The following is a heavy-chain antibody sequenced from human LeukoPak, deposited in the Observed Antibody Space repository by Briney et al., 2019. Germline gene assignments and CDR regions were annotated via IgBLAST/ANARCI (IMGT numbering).Heavy chain of an antibody. CDR3: AREVSELLFDY. CDR2: IIPIFGIA. J-gene: IGHJ4*02. D-gene: IGHD2-15*01. V-gene: IGHV1-69*04. CDR1: GGTFSSYA. Sequence: SVKVSCKASGGTFSSYAISWVRQAPGRGLEWMGRIIPIFGIANYAQKFQGRVTITADKSTSTAYMELSSLRSEDTAVYYCAREVSELLFDYWGQGTLVTVSS.